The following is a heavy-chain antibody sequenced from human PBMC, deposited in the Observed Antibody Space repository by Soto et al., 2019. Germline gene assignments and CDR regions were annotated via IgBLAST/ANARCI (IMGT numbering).Heavy chain of an antibody. D-gene: IGHD3-22*01. Sequence: PSETLSLTCTVSGGSISSSSYYWGWIRQPPGKGLEWIGSIYYSGSTYYNPSLKSRVTISVDTSKNQFSLKLSSVTAADTAVYYRARRVYSYGYTYYYDSSGYYYFDYWGQGTLVTVSS. V-gene: IGHV4-39*01. CDR2: IYYSGST. CDR3: ARRVYSYGYTYYYDSSGYYYFDY. CDR1: GGSISSSSYY. J-gene: IGHJ4*02.